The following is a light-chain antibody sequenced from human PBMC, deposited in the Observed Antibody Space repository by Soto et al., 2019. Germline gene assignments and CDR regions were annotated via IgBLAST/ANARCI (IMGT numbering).Light chain of an antibody. V-gene: IGKV3-20*01. Sequence: EIVLTQSPGTLSLSPGERATLSCRASQSVTCSYLAWYQQKPGQAPRLLIYGASRRATGIPDRISGSGSGTDFTLTISRLEPEDFAMYYCQHYGSSPPMYTFGQGTKLEIK. CDR3: QHYGSSPPMYT. CDR2: GAS. CDR1: QSVTCSY. J-gene: IGKJ2*01.